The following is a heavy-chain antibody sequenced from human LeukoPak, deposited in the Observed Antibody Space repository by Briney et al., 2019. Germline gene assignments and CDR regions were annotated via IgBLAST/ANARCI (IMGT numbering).Heavy chain of an antibody. CDR3: AEDGSSSWFRDY. Sequence: PGGPLRLSCAPCGFPFSSYGMLWARQAPGKGRVGVAFIRYYGSNKYYADSVKGRFTISRDNYKNTLYLQMKSLGAEDTAVYYCAEDGSSSWFRDYWGQGTLVTVSS. CDR1: GFPFSSYG. CDR2: IRYYGSNK. V-gene: IGHV3-30*02. J-gene: IGHJ4*02. D-gene: IGHD6-13*01.